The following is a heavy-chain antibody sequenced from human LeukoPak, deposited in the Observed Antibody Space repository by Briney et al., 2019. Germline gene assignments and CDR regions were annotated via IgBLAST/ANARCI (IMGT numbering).Heavy chain of an antibody. CDR1: GGSISSSSYY. CDR3: VKSNSRYQPWTLDI. D-gene: IGHD2-2*01. J-gene: IGHJ3*02. V-gene: IGHV4-61*01. Sequence: PSETLSLTCTVSGGSISSSSYYWSWIRQPPGKGLEWIGYIFYNEGTSYNPPLKSRVTILVDTSNNQLSLKVNSVTAADTAMYYCVKSNSRYQPWTLDIWGRGTMVTVSS. CDR2: IFYNEGT.